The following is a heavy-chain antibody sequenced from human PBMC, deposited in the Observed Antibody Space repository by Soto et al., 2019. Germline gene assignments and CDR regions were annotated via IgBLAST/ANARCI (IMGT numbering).Heavy chain of an antibody. Sequence: EVQLVESGGGLVKPGGSLRLSCAASGFTFSSYSMNWVRQAPGKGLEWVSSISSSSSYIYYADSVKGRFTISRDNAKNSLYLPMNSLRAEDTAVYYCARDLEWLPFDYWGQGTLVTVSS. CDR2: ISSSSSYI. J-gene: IGHJ4*02. V-gene: IGHV3-21*01. CDR3: ARDLEWLPFDY. CDR1: GFTFSSYS. D-gene: IGHD3-3*01.